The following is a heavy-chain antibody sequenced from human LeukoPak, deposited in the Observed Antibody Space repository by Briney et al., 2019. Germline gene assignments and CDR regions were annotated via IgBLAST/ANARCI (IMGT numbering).Heavy chain of an antibody. CDR1: GYSISSGYY. Sequence: SETLSLTCTVSGYSISSGYYWGWIRQPPGKGLEWIGSVYHSGSTYYNPSLKSRVTISVDTSKNQFSLKLSSVTAADTAVYYCARGPGLDSGQQLAFDPWGQGTLVTVSS. D-gene: IGHD6-13*01. J-gene: IGHJ5*02. V-gene: IGHV4-38-2*02. CDR2: VYHSGST. CDR3: ARGPGLDSGQQLAFDP.